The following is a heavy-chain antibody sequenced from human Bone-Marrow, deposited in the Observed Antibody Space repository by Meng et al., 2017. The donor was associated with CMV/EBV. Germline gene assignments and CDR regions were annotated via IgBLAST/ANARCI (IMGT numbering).Heavy chain of an antibody. V-gene: IGHV1-2*02. D-gene: IGHD5-18*01. Sequence: SVKAPCKASGYIFTGYYMHWVRQAPGQGLDWMGWINPNSGGTNFAQKFQGRVTMTRDTSINTAYMELSWLRSDDTAVYYCATGPSTAMVLYYYYDMDVWGQGTTVTVSS. J-gene: IGHJ6*02. CDR1: GYIFTGYY. CDR2: INPNSGGT. CDR3: ATGPSTAMVLYYYYDMDV.